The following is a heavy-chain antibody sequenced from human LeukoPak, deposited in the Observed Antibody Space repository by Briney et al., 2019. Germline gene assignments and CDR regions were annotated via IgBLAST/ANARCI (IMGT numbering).Heavy chain of an antibody. D-gene: IGHD3-22*01. CDR2: IYYSGST. CDR1: SGSISSNTYY. Sequence: PSETLSLTCTVSSGSISSNTYYWDWIRQPPGKGLEWIGSIYYSGSTQYNPSLKSRVIISVDTSRNHFSLRLGSVTAADTAVYYCARHYYDKGAFDIWGQGTMVTVSS. V-gene: IGHV4-39*01. CDR3: ARHYYDKGAFDI. J-gene: IGHJ3*02.